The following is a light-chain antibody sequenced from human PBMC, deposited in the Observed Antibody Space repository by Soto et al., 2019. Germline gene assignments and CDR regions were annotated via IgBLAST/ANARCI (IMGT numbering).Light chain of an antibody. CDR2: VAS. Sequence: EIVLTQSPGTLSLSPGERATLSFRASQSVSSSYLAWYQHKPGQAPRLLIYVASSKATGIPDRFSGSGSGTDVSLTISRLEPEDFAVYYCQQYGSSPPWTFGQGTKVAIK. CDR3: QQYGSSPPWT. J-gene: IGKJ1*01. V-gene: IGKV3-20*01. CDR1: QSVSSSY.